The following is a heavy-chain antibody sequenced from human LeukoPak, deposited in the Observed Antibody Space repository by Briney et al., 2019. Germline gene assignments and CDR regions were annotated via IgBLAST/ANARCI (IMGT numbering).Heavy chain of an antibody. J-gene: IGHJ4*02. CDR2: ISSSGSTI. Sequence: PGGSLRLSCAASGFTFSSYEMNWVRQAPGKGLEWVSYISSSGSTIYYADSVKGRFTISRDNAKNSLYLQMNTLRAEDTAVYYCARDPYYGDYVVWGQGTLVTVSS. CDR3: ARDPYYGDYVV. CDR1: GFTFSSYE. V-gene: IGHV3-48*03. D-gene: IGHD4-17*01.